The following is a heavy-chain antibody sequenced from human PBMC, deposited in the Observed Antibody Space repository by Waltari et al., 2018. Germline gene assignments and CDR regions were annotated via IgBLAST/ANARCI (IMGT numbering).Heavy chain of an antibody. D-gene: IGHD3-22*01. Sequence: RQVPGKGLVWVSRINSDGSATSYADSVKGRFTISRDNAKSTLYLQMNNLRDEDTAVYYCARPLYYSDSSGYYPTYYFDSWGQGTLVTVSS. J-gene: IGHJ4*02. CDR2: INSDGSAT. CDR3: ARPLYYSDSSGYYPTYYFDS. V-gene: IGHV3-74*01.